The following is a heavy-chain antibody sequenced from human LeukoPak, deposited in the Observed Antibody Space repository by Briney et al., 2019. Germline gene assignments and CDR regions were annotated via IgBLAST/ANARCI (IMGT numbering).Heavy chain of an antibody. Sequence: GGSLRLSCAASGFTFSSYWMHWVRQAPGKGLVWVSRINSDGSSTSYADSVKGRFTISRDNAKNTLYLQMNSLRAEDTAVYYCARDPRTVTWFHYYYGMDVWGQGTTVTVSS. J-gene: IGHJ6*02. CDR3: ARDPRTVTWFHYYYGMDV. V-gene: IGHV3-74*01. CDR1: GFTFSSYW. D-gene: IGHD4-17*01. CDR2: INSDGSST.